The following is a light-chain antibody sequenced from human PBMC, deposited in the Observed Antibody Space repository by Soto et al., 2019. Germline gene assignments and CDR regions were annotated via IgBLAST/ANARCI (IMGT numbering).Light chain of an antibody. CDR3: SSFTRINTYV. J-gene: IGLJ1*01. Sequence: QSALTXPASVSGSPGQSITISCTGTSSDVGGYDYVSWYQQHPDKAPRLMIYDVSNRPSGVSDRFSGSKSGNTASLTISGLQAEDEGDYYCSSFTRINTYVFGAGTKVTVL. CDR2: DVS. CDR1: SSDVGGYDY. V-gene: IGLV2-14*03.